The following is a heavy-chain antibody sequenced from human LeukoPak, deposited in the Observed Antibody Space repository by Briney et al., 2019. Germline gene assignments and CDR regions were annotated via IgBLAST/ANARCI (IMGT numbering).Heavy chain of an antibody. Sequence: ASETLSLTCTVSGGSISSYYWSWIRQPAGKGLEWIGRIYTSGSTNYNPSLKSRVTISVDTSKNQFSLKLSSVTAADTAVYYCRISGFDAFDIWGQGTMVTVSS. J-gene: IGHJ3*02. CDR1: GGSISSYY. CDR2: IYTSGST. CDR3: RISGFDAFDI. D-gene: IGHD5-12*01. V-gene: IGHV4-4*07.